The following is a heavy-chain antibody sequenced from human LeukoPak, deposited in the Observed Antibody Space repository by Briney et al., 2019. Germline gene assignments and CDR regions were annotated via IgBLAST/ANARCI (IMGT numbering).Heavy chain of an antibody. V-gene: IGHV1-58*01. CDR1: GFTFTSSA. CDR3: ARDGRDLHYYDSSGYYYNY. J-gene: IGHJ4*02. D-gene: IGHD3-22*01. Sequence: GASVKVSCKASGFTFTSSAVQWVRQARGQRLEWIGWIVVGSGNTNYAQKFQERVTITRDVSTGTAYMELSSLRSEDTAVYYCARDGRDLHYYDSSGYYYNYWGQGTLVTVSS. CDR2: IVVGSGNT.